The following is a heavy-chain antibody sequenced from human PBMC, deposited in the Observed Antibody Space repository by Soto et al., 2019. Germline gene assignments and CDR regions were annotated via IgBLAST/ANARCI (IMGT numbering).Heavy chain of an antibody. CDR3: XXDKGAARLGXLDY. Sequence: EVQLVESGGGLIQPGGSLRLSCAASGFTVSSNYMSWVRQAPGKGLEWVSVIYSGGSTYYADSVKGRFTISRDNSKNTLYLXXXXXXXXXXXXXXXXXDKGAARLGXLDYWGQXTLVTXSX. CDR1: GFTVSSNY. D-gene: IGHD6-6*01. J-gene: IGHJ4*02. V-gene: IGHV3-53*01. CDR2: IYSGGST.